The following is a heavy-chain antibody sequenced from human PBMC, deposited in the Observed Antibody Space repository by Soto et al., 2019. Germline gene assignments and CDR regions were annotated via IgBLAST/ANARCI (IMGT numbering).Heavy chain of an antibody. CDR1: GFTFSSYW. D-gene: IGHD2-2*01. J-gene: IGHJ6*02. CDR2: IKQDGSEK. V-gene: IGHV3-7*03. Sequence: GGSLRLSCAASGFTFSSYWMSWVRQAPGKGLEWVANIKQDGSEKYYVDSVKGRFTISRDNAKNSLYLQMNSLRAEDTAVYYCAREVVVVPDALRNYIISDYGMDVWGQGTTVTVSS. CDR3: AREVVVVPDALRNYIISDYGMDV.